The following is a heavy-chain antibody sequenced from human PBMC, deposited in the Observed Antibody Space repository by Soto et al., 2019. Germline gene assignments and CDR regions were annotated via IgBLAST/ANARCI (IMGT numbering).Heavy chain of an antibody. CDR3: ARVRVIRGVIPSHFGL. CDR1: GGTFNSYG. D-gene: IGHD3-10*01. V-gene: IGHV1-69*06. CDR2: IIPLYGTV. Sequence: QDHLAQSGAEVKKPGSSVTVSCKASGGTFNSYGISWVRQAPGQGLDWMGVIIPLYGTVNNAQKFPGRVSITADKSTSTAYMDLSSLRSHDTAVYYCARVRVIRGVIPSHFGLWGQGTLVTVSS. J-gene: IGHJ4*02.